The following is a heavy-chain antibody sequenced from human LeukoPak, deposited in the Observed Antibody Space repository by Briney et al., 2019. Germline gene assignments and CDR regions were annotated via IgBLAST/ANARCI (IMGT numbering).Heavy chain of an antibody. J-gene: IGHJ6*02. D-gene: IGHD3-10*01. V-gene: IGHV3-21*01. CDR2: ISSSSRYI. Sequence: GGSLRLSCAASGFAFSSYSMNWVRQAPGKGLEWVSSISSSSRYIYYTDSVKGRFTISRDDAKNSLYLQMNSLRAEDTALYYCARDLLLWFGELTSGGMDVWGQGTTVTVSS. CDR3: ARDLLLWFGELTSGGMDV. CDR1: GFAFSSYS.